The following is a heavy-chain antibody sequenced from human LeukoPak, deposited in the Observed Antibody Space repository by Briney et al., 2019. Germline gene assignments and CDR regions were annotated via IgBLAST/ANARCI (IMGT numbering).Heavy chain of an antibody. CDR1: GFTFDDYA. Sequence: GRSLRLSCAASGFTFDDYAMYWVRQAPGKGLEWVSGISWNSGSIGYADSVKGRFTISRDNAKNSLYLQMNSLRTEDTALYYCAKDMGSIVGAPGSWGQGTLVTVSS. D-gene: IGHD1-26*01. V-gene: IGHV3-9*01. CDR2: ISWNSGSI. J-gene: IGHJ5*02. CDR3: AKDMGSIVGAPGS.